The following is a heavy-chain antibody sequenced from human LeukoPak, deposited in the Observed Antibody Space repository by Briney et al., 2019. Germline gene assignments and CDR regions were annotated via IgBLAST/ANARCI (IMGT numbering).Heavy chain of an antibody. V-gene: IGHV1-8*01. CDR2: MNPNNGNT. D-gene: IGHD3-10*01. CDR1: GFTFTSYD. J-gene: IGHJ5*02. Sequence: ASVKAPCKASGFTFTSYDINWVRQAAGQGLEWMGWMNPNNGNTGYAQKFQGRVTMTRDTTISTAYMELRSLRSEDTAVYYCVRDGEGVAISVNYWFDPWGQGTLVTVSS. CDR3: VRDGEGVAISVNYWFDP.